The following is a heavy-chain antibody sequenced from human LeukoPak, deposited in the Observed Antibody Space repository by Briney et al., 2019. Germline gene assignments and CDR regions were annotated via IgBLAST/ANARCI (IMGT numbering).Heavy chain of an antibody. D-gene: IGHD3-10*01. Sequence: GGSLRLSCAASRFTFSSYSMNWVRQAPGKGLEWVSSISSSSSYIYYADSVKGRFTISRDNAKNSLYLQMNSLRAEDTAVYYCARDYYGSGSLFDYWGQGTLVTVSS. CDR1: RFTFSSYS. CDR2: ISSSSSYI. CDR3: ARDYYGSGSLFDY. J-gene: IGHJ4*02. V-gene: IGHV3-21*01.